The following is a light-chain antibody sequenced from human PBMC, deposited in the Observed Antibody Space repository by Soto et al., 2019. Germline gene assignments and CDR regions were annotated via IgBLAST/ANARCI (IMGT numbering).Light chain of an antibody. CDR1: QSVRNF. CDR2: NVS. Sequence: EIVMTQSPATLSVSPGERATLSCRASQSVRNFLGWYQQKPGQAPRLLIYNVSTTATGIPDRISGSGSGTEFTLTINSLQSEDIAVYYCQMYHNWPPTFGRGTRLEI. J-gene: IGKJ5*01. CDR3: QMYHNWPPT. V-gene: IGKV3-15*01.